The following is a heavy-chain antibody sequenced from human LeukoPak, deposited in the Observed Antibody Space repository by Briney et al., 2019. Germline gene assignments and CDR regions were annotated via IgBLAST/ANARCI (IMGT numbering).Heavy chain of an antibody. D-gene: IGHD3-22*01. CDR1: GYTFTSYD. CDR3: ARVSMIVVGSAFDI. CDR2: IIPIFGTA. Sequence: SVKVSCKASGYTFTSYDINWVRQAPGQGLEWMGRIIPIFGTANYAQKFQGRVTITTDESTSTAYMELSSLRSEDTAVYYCARVSMIVVGSAFDIWGQGTMVTVSS. J-gene: IGHJ3*02. V-gene: IGHV1-69*05.